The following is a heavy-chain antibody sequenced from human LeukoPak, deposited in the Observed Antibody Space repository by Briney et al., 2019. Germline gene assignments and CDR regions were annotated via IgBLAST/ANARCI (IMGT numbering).Heavy chain of an antibody. V-gene: IGHV6-1*01. J-gene: IGHJ5*02. Sequence: SQTLSLTCAISGDSVSSNTAAWYWIRQSPSRGLEWLGRTYYRSRWYYEYAVSVRSRITINADTSKNHFSLQLNSVTPDDTAVYYCARDPSGDQGLGSWGQGTLVTVSS. CDR2: TYYRSRWYY. CDR1: GDSVSSNTAA. D-gene: IGHD3-16*01. CDR3: ARDPSGDQGLGS.